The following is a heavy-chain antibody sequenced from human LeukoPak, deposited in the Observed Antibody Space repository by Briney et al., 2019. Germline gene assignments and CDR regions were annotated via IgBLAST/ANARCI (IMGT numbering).Heavy chain of an antibody. Sequence: GASVKVFCKASGYTFTGYYMHWVRQAPGQGVEWMGWINPNSGGTNYAQKFQGRVTMTRNTSISTAYMELSSLRSEDTAVYYCARMYSSGRGHADYYYGMDVWGQGTTVTVSS. CDR1: GYTFTGYY. CDR2: INPNSGGT. D-gene: IGHD6-19*01. V-gene: IGHV1-2*02. J-gene: IGHJ6*02. CDR3: ARMYSSGRGHADYYYGMDV.